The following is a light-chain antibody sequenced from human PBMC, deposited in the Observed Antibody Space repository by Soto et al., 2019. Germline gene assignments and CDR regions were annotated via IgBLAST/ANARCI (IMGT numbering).Light chain of an antibody. Sequence: AIRMTQSPSSLSASTGDRVTITCRASQGISSYLAWYQQKPGKAPKFLIYAASTLQSGIPSRFSGSASETDFTLTSSGLQSEDFATYYCQQYYSYPWTLGQGTKVEI. V-gene: IGKV1-8*01. CDR3: QQYYSYPWT. CDR2: AAS. J-gene: IGKJ1*01. CDR1: QGISSY.